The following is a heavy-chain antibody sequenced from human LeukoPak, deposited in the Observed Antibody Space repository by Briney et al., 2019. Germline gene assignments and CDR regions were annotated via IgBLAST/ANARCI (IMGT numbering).Heavy chain of an antibody. D-gene: IGHD2-2*01. CDR3: AKDPSTSWAIGNWFDP. CDR2: IRYDGSNK. CDR1: GFTFSSYG. J-gene: IGHJ5*02. V-gene: IGHV3-30*02. Sequence: PGGSLKLSCAASGFTFSSYGMHWVRQAPGKGLEWVAFIRYDGSNKYYADSVKGRFTISRDNSKNTLYLQMNSLRAEDTAVYYCAKDPSTSWAIGNWFDPWGQGTLVTVSS.